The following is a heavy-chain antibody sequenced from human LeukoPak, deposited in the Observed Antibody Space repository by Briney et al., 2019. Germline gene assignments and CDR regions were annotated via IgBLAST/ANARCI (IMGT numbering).Heavy chain of an antibody. CDR3: ARDKIKPTVFDY. Sequence: PGGSLRLSCAASGFTFSSYWMSWVRQAPGKGLEWVANIKEDGSQKYFGDSVKGRFTISRDNAKNSLYLQMNSLRAEDTAVYYCARDKIKPTVFDYWGQGTLVTVSS. D-gene: IGHD1-14*01. CDR2: IKEDGSQK. J-gene: IGHJ4*02. V-gene: IGHV3-7*01. CDR1: GFTFSSYW.